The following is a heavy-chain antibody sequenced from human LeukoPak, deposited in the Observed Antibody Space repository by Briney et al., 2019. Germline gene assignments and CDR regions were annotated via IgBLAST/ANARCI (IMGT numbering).Heavy chain of an antibody. D-gene: IGHD4-11*01. J-gene: IGHJ6*03. V-gene: IGHV4-30-4*08. CDR3: ARDYSNHYMDV. CDR1: GGSFSGYY. CDR2: IYYSGST. Sequence: SETLSLTCAVYGGSFSGYYWSWIRQPPGKGLEWIGYIYYSGSTYYNPSLKSRVTISVDTSKNQFSLKLSSVTAADTAVYYCARDYSNHYMDVWGKGTTVTVSS.